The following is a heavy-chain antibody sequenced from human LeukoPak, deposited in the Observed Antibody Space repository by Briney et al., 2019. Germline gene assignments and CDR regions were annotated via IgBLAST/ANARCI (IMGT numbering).Heavy chain of an antibody. Sequence: GASVKVSCKTSGYTFTSYDINWVRQATGQGLEWMGWISAYNGNTNYAQKLQGRVTMTTDTSTSTAYMELRSLRSDDTAVYYCARDLERGSGSCTGYWGQGTLVTVSS. CDR3: ARDLERGSGSCTGY. CDR1: GYTFTSYD. V-gene: IGHV1-18*01. J-gene: IGHJ4*02. CDR2: ISAYNGNT. D-gene: IGHD3-10*01.